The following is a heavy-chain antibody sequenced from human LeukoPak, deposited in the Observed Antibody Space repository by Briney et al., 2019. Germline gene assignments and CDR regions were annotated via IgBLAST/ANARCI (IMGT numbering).Heavy chain of an antibody. CDR3: ARAGGGQLVNYYYGMDV. D-gene: IGHD6-6*01. CDR1: GFTFGAYT. J-gene: IGHJ6*02. Sequence: PGGSLRLSCAASGFTFGAYTINWVRQAPGKGLEWVSCIFSRSESILYADSVKGRFTISRDDSKNTLYLQMNSLRAEDTAVYYCARAGGGQLVNYYYGMDVWGQGTTVTVSS. CDR2: IFSRSESI. V-gene: IGHV3-21*01.